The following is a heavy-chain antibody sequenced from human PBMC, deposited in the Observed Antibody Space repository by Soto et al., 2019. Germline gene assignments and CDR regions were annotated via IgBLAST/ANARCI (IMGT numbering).Heavy chain of an antibody. V-gene: IGHV4-31*03. CDR3: ARGGDGYNAHYYYYGMDV. Sequence: SETLSLTCTVSGGSISSGGYYWSWIRQHPGKGLEWIGYIYYSGSTYYNPSLKSRVTISVDTSKNQFSLKLSSVTAADTAVYYCARGGDGYNAHYYYYGMDVWGQGPTVTVSS. CDR2: IYYSGST. J-gene: IGHJ6*02. CDR1: GGSISSGGYY. D-gene: IGHD5-12*01.